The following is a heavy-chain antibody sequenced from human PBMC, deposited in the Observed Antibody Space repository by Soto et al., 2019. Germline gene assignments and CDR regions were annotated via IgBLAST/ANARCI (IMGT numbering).Heavy chain of an antibody. V-gene: IGHV1-69*01. CDR1: GGTFSSYA. Sequence: QVQLVQSGAEVKKPGSSVKVSCKASGGTFSSYAISWVRQAPGQGLEWMGGIIPIFGTANYVQKFQGRVTITADESTRTAYLELSSLRSEDTAVYYCARAGTVKREEDYFHYWGQGTLLTVSS. CDR3: ARAGTVKREEDYFHY. CDR2: IIPIFGTA. D-gene: IGHD6-13*01. J-gene: IGHJ4*02.